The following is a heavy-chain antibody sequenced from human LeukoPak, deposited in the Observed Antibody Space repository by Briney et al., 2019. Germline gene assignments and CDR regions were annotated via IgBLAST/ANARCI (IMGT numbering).Heavy chain of an antibody. CDR1: GYTFTGYY. CDR3: ARDLRWLQSTSWGRVWTDLDY. D-gene: IGHD1-1*01. J-gene: IGHJ4*02. V-gene: IGHV1-2*02. CDR2: INPNSGGT. Sequence: ASVKVSCKASGYTFTGYYMHWVRQAPGQGLEWMGWINPNSGGTNYAQKFQGRVTMTRDTSISTAYMELSRLRSDDTAVYYCARDLRWLQSTSWGRVWTDLDYWGQGTLVTVSS.